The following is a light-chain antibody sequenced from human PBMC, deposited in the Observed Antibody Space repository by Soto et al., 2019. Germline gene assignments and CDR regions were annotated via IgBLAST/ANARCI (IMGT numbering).Light chain of an antibody. CDR2: AAS. V-gene: IGKV1-27*01. CDR1: QGISTY. Sequence: DIQMTQSPSSLSASVGDRVTITCRASQGISTYLAWYQQKPGKVPQILISAASALHSGVPFRFSGSGSGTDFTLTISSLQPEDAATYYCQKYNSAPWTFGQGTRVEIK. CDR3: QKYNSAPWT. J-gene: IGKJ1*01.